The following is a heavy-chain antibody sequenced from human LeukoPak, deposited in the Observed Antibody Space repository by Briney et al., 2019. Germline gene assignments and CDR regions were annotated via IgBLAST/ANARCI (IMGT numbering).Heavy chain of an antibody. V-gene: IGHV3-21*01. Sequence: GGSLRLSCAASGFTFSSYSMNWVRQAPGKGLEWVSSISSSSYIYYADSVRGRFTISRDNAKNSLYLQMNSLRAEDTAVYYCARDYKYAFDNWGQGTLVTVSS. CDR3: ARDYKYAFDN. CDR1: GFTFSSYS. CDR2: ISSSSYI. J-gene: IGHJ4*02. D-gene: IGHD5-24*01.